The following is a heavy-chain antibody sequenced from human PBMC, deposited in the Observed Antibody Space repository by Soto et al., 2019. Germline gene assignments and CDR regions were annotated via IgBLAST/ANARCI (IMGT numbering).Heavy chain of an antibody. D-gene: IGHD3-9*01. Sequence: SETLSLTCTVSGGSISSGGYYWSWIRQHPGKGLEWVGYIYYSGSTYYNPSLKSRVTISVDTSKNQFSLKLSSVTAADTAVYYCAREMKRYYFLTGYSQGSFDIWCQGTLVTVSS. CDR2: IYYSGST. V-gene: IGHV4-31*03. CDR1: GGSISSGGYY. CDR3: AREMKRYYFLTGYSQGSFDI. J-gene: IGHJ3*02.